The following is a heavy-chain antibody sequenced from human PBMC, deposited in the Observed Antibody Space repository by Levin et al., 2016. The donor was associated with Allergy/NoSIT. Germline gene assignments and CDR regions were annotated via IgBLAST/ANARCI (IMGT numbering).Heavy chain of an antibody. CDR3: ARAWFGELSPNWFDP. CDR2: IKQDGSEK. V-gene: IGHV3-7*03. D-gene: IGHD3-10*01. Sequence: WIRQPPGKGLEWVANIKQDGSEKYYVDSVKGRFTISRDNTNNSLYLQMNSLRAEDTAVYYCARAWFGELSPNWFDPRGQGTLVTVSS. J-gene: IGHJ5*02.